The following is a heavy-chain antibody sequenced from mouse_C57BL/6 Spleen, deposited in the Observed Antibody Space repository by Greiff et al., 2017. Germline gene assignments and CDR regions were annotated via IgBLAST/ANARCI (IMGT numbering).Heavy chain of an antibody. CDR3: ERERGFAY. CDR2: ISAGGSYT. Sequence: EVKLVESGAGLVKPGGSLKLSCAASGFTFSSYAMSWVRQTPEKSLEWIATISAGGSYTYYPDNVKGRFTISRENSKNNLYLQLSHLKSEDKTVYYCERERGFAYWGQGNLGTGSA. J-gene: IGHJ3*01. V-gene: IGHV5-4*03. CDR1: GFTFSSYA.